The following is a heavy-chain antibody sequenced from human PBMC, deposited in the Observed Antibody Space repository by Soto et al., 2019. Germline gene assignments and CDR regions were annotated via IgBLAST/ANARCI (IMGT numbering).Heavy chain of an antibody. V-gene: IGHV4-59*01. CDR3: ARMSLFYFFDS. CDR2: IYHSGIT. Sequence: PSETLSLTCPVSSDSMTSYYWSWIRQPPGKGLECIGYIYHSGITNYNPSLKSRVTISLDTSKTQFSLRLSSVTAADTAVYYCARMSLFYFFDSWGQGTQVTVSS. CDR1: SDSMTSYY. D-gene: IGHD3-10*01. J-gene: IGHJ4*01.